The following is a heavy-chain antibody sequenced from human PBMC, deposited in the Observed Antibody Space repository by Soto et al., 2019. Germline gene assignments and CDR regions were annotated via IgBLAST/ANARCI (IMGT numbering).Heavy chain of an antibody. CDR2: ISYDGNNK. J-gene: IGHJ6*02. CDR3: ARAGCDGGSCYTLVGLRYGMDV. D-gene: IGHD2-15*01. V-gene: IGHV3-30-3*01. Sequence: QVQLVESGGGVVQPGRSLRLSCAASGFTFSSYAMYWVRQAPGKGLEWVAVISYDGNNKYYADSGKGRFTISRDNSKNTLYLQMNSLRTEDMAVYYCARAGCDGGSCYTLVGLRYGMDVWGQGTTVTVSS. CDR1: GFTFSSYA.